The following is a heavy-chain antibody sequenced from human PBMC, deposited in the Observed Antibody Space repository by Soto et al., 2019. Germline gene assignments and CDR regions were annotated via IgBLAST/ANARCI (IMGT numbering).Heavy chain of an antibody. Sequence: PGESLKISCKGSGYSFTSYWIGWVRQRPGKGLEWMGIIYPGDSDTRYSPSLQGHANISVDKSINTAYLQWGSLQASDTAMYYCAIMYSGNYLVYFDYWGHGTPVTVSS. CDR2: IYPGDSDT. CDR1: GYSFTSYW. CDR3: AIMYSGNYLVYFDY. J-gene: IGHJ4*01. V-gene: IGHV5-51*01. D-gene: IGHD1-26*01.